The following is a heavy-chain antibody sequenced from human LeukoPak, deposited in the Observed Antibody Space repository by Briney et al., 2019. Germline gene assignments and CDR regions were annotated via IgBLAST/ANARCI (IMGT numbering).Heavy chain of an antibody. CDR3: AKNIIVVVAATLVY. V-gene: IGHV3-23*01. J-gene: IGHJ4*02. Sequence: GGPLRLSCAASGFTFSSYAMSWVRQAPGKGLEWVSAISGSGGSAYYADSVKGRFTISRDNSKNTLYLQMNSLRAEDTAVYYCAKNIIVVVAATLVYWGQGTLVTVSS. CDR2: ISGSGGSA. CDR1: GFTFSSYA. D-gene: IGHD2-15*01.